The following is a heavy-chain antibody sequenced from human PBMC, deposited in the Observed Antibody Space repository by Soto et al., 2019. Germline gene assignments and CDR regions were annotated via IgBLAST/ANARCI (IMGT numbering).Heavy chain of an antibody. CDR1: GGSISSGGYY. CDR3: ARCIAASSWPFDY. Sequence: SETLSLTCTVSGGSISSGGYYWSRIRQHPGKGLEWIGYIYYSGSTYYNPSLKSRVTISVDTSKNQFSLKLSSVTAADTAVYYCARCIAASSWPFDYWGQGTLVTVSS. CDR2: IYYSGST. D-gene: IGHD6-13*01. J-gene: IGHJ4*02. V-gene: IGHV4-31*03.